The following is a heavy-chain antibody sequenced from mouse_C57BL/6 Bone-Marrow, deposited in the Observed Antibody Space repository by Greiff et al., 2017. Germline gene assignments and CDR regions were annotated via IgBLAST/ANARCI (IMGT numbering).Heavy chain of an antibody. CDR1: GYTFSSYA. D-gene: IGHD2-4*01. V-gene: IGHV5-4*01. Sequence: EVQVVESGGGLVKPGGSLKLSCAASGYTFSSYAMSWVRQTPEKRLEWVATISDGGSYTYYPDNVKGRVTITRDNAKNTLYLQMSHLKSEDTAIYYCARDGPIYYDYFDDWGKGTTLAVSS. CDR2: ISDGGSYT. J-gene: IGHJ2*01. CDR3: ARDGPIYYDYFDD.